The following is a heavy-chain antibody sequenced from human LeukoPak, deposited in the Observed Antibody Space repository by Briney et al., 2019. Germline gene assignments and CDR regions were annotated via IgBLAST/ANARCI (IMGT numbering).Heavy chain of an antibody. CDR1: GYTFTNYY. V-gene: IGHV1-46*01. CDR3: AGGTTNTKGAFDM. Sequence: ASVKVSCKASGYTFTNYYIHWVRQAPGQGLEWMGIINPSGSSTSYAQKFQGRVTMTRDTSTSTVYMELSSLRSEDTAVYYCAGGTTNTKGAFDMWGEGTMVTVSS. CDR2: INPSGSST. J-gene: IGHJ3*02. D-gene: IGHD2-8*01.